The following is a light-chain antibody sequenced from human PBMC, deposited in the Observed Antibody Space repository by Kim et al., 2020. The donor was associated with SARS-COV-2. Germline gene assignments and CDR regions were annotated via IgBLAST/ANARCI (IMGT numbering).Light chain of an antibody. CDR1: QSVSSS. Sequence: SLSPGERATLSCRASQSVSSSLAWYQQKPGQAPRLLISDASNRATGIPARFSGSGSGTDFTLTISSLEPEDFAVYYCQQRTIWPLTFGGGTKVEI. CDR3: QQRTIWPLT. J-gene: IGKJ4*01. CDR2: DAS. V-gene: IGKV3-11*01.